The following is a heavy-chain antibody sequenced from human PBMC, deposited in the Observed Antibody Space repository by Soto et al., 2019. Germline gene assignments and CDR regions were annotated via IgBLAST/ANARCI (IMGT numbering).Heavy chain of an antibody. CDR2: INPNSGGT. V-gene: IGHV1-2*02. CDR1: GYTFTGYY. CDR3: AKVGGHTYYYGSGSYLPYYYGMDV. D-gene: IGHD3-10*01. J-gene: IGHJ6*02. Sequence: ASVKVSCKASGYTFTGYYMHWVRQAPGQGLEWMGWINPNSGGTNYAQKFQGRVTMTRDTSISTAYMELSRLRSDDTAVYYCAKVGGHTYYYGSGSYLPYYYGMDVWGQGTTVTVSS.